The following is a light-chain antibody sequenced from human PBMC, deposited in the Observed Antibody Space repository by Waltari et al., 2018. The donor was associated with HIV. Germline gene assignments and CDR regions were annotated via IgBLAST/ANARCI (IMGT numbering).Light chain of an antibody. V-gene: IGLV1-44*01. J-gene: IGLJ2*01. Sequence: QSVLTQPPSASGTPGQRVTISCSGRRSNIGSNAVTWYQQPPVTAPKLRIQNSNHRPPGVPDRFSASKSGTSASLAIGGLQSEDEGAYYCAAWDDGLNALFGGGTKLTV. CDR2: NSN. CDR3: AAWDDGLNAL. CDR1: RSNIGSNA.